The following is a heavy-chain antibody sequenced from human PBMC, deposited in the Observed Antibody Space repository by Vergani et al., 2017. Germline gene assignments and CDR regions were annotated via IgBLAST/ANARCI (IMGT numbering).Heavy chain of an antibody. CDR3: ARDAVPMTTVTTGGLDY. J-gene: IGHJ4*02. CDR1: GGSISSSNW. V-gene: IGHV4-4*02. Sequence: QVQLQESGPGLVKPSGTLSLTCAVSGGSISSSNWWSWVRQPPGKGLEWIGEIYHSGSTNYNPSLKSRVTISVDKSKNQFSLKLSSVTAADTAVYYCARDAVPMTTVTTGGLDYWGQGTLVTVSS. D-gene: IGHD4-17*01. CDR2: IYHSGST.